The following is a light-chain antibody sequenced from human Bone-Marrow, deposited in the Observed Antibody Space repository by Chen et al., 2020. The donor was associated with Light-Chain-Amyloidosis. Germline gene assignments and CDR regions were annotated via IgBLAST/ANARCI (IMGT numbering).Light chain of an antibody. J-gene: IGLJ2*01. V-gene: IGLV3-25*03. CDR2: RDT. Sequence: SDLTQPPSVSVYPGQQARNTCPGDELPTKYAYWYQQKPGQAPVLVIHRDTERPSGISERFSGSSSGTTATLTISGVQAEDEADYHCQSADSSGTYEVVFGGGTKLTVL. CDR3: QSADSSGTYEVV. CDR1: ELPTKY.